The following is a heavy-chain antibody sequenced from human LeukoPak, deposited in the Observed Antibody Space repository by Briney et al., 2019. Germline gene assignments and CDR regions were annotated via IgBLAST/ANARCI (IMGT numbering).Heavy chain of an antibody. CDR2: IIPIFGTA. D-gene: IGHD3-22*01. CDR1: GGTFSSYA. V-gene: IGHV1-69*06. J-gene: IGHJ3*02. Sequence: ASVKVSCKASGGTFSSYAISWVRQAPGQGPEWMGGIIPIFGTANYAQKFQGRVTITADKSTSTAYMELSSLRSEDTAVYYCARDLHEEDSSGYYYSGYAFDIWGQGTMVTVSS. CDR3: ARDLHEEDSSGYYYSGYAFDI.